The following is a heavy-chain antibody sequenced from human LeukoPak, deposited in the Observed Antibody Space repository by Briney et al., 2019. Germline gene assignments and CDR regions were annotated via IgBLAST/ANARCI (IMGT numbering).Heavy chain of an antibody. V-gene: IGHV3-30*18. Sequence: PGRSLKLSCAASGFTFSSYGMHWVRQAPGKGLEWVAVISYDGSNKYYADSVKGRFTISRDNSKNTLYLQMNSLRAEDTAVYYCAKEPGVAAAGKAYFDYWGQGTLVTVSS. CDR2: ISYDGSNK. CDR3: AKEPGVAAAGKAYFDY. J-gene: IGHJ4*02. CDR1: GFTFSSYG. D-gene: IGHD6-13*01.